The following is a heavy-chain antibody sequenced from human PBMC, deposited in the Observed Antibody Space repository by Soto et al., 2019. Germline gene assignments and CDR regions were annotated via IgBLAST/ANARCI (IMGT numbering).Heavy chain of an antibody. Sequence: QVQLVQSGAEVKKPGASVKVSCKASGYTFTSYGISWVRQAPGKVHEWMGWISAYNGNTNYAQKLQGRVTMTTDTATRTAYMELRSMSSDDTDVYYCARVGYSSGPAYWGQGTLVPVSS. J-gene: IGHJ4*02. CDR1: GYTFTSYG. V-gene: IGHV1-18*04. CDR2: ISAYNGNT. D-gene: IGHD6-19*01. CDR3: ARVGYSSGPAY.